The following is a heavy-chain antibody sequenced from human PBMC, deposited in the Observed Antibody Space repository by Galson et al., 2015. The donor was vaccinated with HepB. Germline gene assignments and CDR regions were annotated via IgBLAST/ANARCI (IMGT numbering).Heavy chain of an antibody. V-gene: IGHV3-30-3*01. D-gene: IGHD3-22*01. J-gene: IGHJ5*02. CDR3: ARDHDSSGYYPDWFDP. CDR1: GFTFSSYA. Sequence: SLRLSCAASGFTFSSYAMHWVRQAPGKGLEWVAVISYDGSNKYCADSVKGRFTISRDNSKNTLYLQMNSLRAEDTAVYYCARDHDSSGYYPDWFDPWGQGTLVTVSS. CDR2: ISYDGSNK.